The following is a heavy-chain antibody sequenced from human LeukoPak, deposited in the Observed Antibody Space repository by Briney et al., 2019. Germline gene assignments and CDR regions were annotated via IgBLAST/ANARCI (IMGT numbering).Heavy chain of an antibody. D-gene: IGHD1-26*01. CDR3: ARVGSLGMDV. Sequence: GGSLRLSCAAPGFTFSSYWMSWVRQAPGKGLEWVANIKQDGSEKYYVDSVKGRFTISRDNAKNSLYLQMNNLRAEDTAVYYCARVGSLGMDVWGQGTTVTVSS. CDR1: GFTFSSYW. CDR2: IKQDGSEK. J-gene: IGHJ6*02. V-gene: IGHV3-7*01.